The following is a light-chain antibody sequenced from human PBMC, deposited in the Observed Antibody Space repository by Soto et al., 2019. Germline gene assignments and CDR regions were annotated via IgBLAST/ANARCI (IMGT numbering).Light chain of an antibody. CDR3: QQVNTSPHT. CDR2: AAS. V-gene: IGKV1-9*01. J-gene: IGKJ2*01. Sequence: DIQLTQSPSFLSASVGDRVTITCRASQGISSSLAWFQQKPGKAPKLLIYAASTLQSRVPSRFSGSGSGTDFSLTINSLQPEDFATYYRQQVNTSPHTFGQATKLEIK. CDR1: QGISSS.